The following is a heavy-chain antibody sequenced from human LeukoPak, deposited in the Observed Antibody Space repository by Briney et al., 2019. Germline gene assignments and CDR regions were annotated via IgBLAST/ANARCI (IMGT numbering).Heavy chain of an antibody. CDR2: IIPIFGIA. V-gene: IGHV1-69*04. Sequence: ASVKVSCKASGGTFSSYAFSWVRQAPGQGLEWMGRIIPIFGIANYAQKFQGRVTITADKSTSTAYMELSSLRSEDTAVYYCARDSGYGSEINWFDPWGQGTLVTVSS. CDR1: GGTFSSYA. D-gene: IGHD3-10*01. J-gene: IGHJ5*02. CDR3: ARDSGYGSEINWFDP.